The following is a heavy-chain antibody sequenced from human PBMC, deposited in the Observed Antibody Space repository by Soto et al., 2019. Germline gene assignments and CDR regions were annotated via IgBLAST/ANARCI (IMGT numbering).Heavy chain of an antibody. CDR3: ARENGDYGVPPVWYFDL. D-gene: IGHD4-17*01. Sequence: QVQLQESGPGLVKPSGTLSLTCAVSGGSISSSNWWSWVRQPPGKGLEWIGEIYNSGSTNYNPSLKSRVTISVDKSKNQCPLKLSSVTAADTAVYYCARENGDYGVPPVWYFDLWGRGTLVTVSS. V-gene: IGHV4-4*02. CDR1: GGSISSSNW. J-gene: IGHJ2*01. CDR2: IYNSGST.